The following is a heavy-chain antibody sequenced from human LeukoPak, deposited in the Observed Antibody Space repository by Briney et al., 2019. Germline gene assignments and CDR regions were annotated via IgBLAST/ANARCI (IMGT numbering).Heavy chain of an antibody. Sequence: GGSLRLSCAASGFTFSSYAMSWVRQAPGKGLEWGSAISGSGGSTYYADSVKGRFTISRDNSKNTLYLQMNSLRAEDTAVYYCAKGPPTMIVVVPFLDYWGQGTLVTVSS. CDR3: AKGPPTMIVVVPFLDY. CDR1: GFTFSSYA. J-gene: IGHJ4*02. V-gene: IGHV3-23*01. CDR2: ISGSGGST. D-gene: IGHD3-22*01.